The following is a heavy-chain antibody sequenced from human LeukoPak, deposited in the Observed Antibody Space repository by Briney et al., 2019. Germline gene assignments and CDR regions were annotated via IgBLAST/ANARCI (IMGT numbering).Heavy chain of an antibody. J-gene: IGHJ4*02. CDR1: AGSISCSSHH. CDR2: IYSGRTT. D-gene: IGHD5/OR15-5a*01. Sequence: PSETLSLTCTVSAGSISCSSHHWGWIRQSPGKGLEWIGSIYSGRTTYYNPSLNNRVTISVVTSKNQFSLQLNSVTAADTSVYYCVRHDGRGGSTMGALDSWGQGSLVTVSS. V-gene: IGHV4-39*01. CDR3: VRHDGRGGSTMGALDS.